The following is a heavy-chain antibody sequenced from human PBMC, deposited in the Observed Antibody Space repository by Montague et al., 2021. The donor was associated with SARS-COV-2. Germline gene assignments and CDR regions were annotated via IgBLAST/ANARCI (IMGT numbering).Heavy chain of an antibody. CDR3: ARGRRYSSTWYGAFDP. J-gene: IGHJ5*02. CDR2: SYYSGST. D-gene: IGHD6-13*01. V-gene: IGHV4-31*03. CDR1: RGSLSSGGNY. Sequence: TLSLTCTVSRGSLSSGGNYWSWIRQHPVKGLEWIGYSYYSGSTYYNPSLKSRVSISVDTSKNQFSLKLSSVTAADTAVYYCARGRRYSSTWYGAFDPWGQGMQVTVSS.